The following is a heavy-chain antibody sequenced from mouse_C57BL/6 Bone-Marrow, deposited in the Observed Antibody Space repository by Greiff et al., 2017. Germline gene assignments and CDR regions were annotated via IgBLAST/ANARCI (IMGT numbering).Heavy chain of an antibody. J-gene: IGHJ4*01. CDR2: ISSGGSYT. CDR3: ASPLYYYYAMDD. CDR1: GFTFSSYG. D-gene: IGHD1-1*01. V-gene: IGHV5-6*01. Sequence: EVKLMESGGDLVKPGGSLKLSCAASGFTFSSYGMSWVRQTPDKRLEWVATISSGGSYTYYPDSVKGRFTISRDNAKNTLYLQMSSLKSEDTAMYYCASPLYYYYAMDDWGQGTSVTVSS.